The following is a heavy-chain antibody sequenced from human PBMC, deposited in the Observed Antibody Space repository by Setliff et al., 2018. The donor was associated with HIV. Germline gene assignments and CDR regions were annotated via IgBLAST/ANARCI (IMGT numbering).Heavy chain of an antibody. D-gene: IGHD5-18*01. V-gene: IGHV3-7*01. Sequence: LRLFCAASGFTFSSHWMHWVRQAPGKGLVWVSGISGSEKNYVDSVKGRFTISRDNSKSSVDLQMSSLGAEDTAVYYCGRGSGYLTEYWGQGALVTVSS. CDR2: ISGSEK. J-gene: IGHJ4*02. CDR1: GFTFSSHW. CDR3: GRGSGYLTEY.